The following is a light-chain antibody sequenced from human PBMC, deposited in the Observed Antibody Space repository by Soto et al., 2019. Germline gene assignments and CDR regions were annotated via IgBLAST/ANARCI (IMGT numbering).Light chain of an antibody. CDR2: DAS. V-gene: IGKV1-5*01. CDR1: QSISSW. Sequence: SQMAQSPSSVSASVVDRLTITCLASQSISSWLAWYQQKPGKAPKLLIYDASSLESGVPSRFSGSGSGTEFTLTISSLQPDDFATYYCQQYNSYRWTFGQGTKVDIK. CDR3: QQYNSYRWT. J-gene: IGKJ1*01.